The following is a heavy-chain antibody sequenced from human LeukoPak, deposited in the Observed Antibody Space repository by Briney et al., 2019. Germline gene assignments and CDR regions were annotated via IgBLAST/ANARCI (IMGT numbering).Heavy chain of an antibody. CDR3: ARGYNYGYRYYYFDY. CDR2: IYYSGST. CDR1: GGSISSSNYY. D-gene: IGHD5-18*01. Sequence: SETLSLTCTVSGGSISSSNYYWGWIRQPPGKGLEWIGRIYYSGSTYYNPSLKSRVTISVDTSKNQFSLKLSSVTAADTAVYYCARGYNYGYRYYYFDYWGQGTLVTVSS. J-gene: IGHJ4*02. V-gene: IGHV4-39*01.